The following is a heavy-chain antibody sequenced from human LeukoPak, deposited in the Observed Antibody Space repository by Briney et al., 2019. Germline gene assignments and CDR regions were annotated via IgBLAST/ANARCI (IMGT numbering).Heavy chain of an antibody. CDR3: ARSDLGTITAGPFYY. CDR1: GYTFTNYG. D-gene: IGHD5-24*01. CDR2: ISGYQGST. Sequence: ASVKVSCKASGYTFTNYGITWVRQAPGQGLEWMGWISGYQGSTKYAQNFQGRVTMTIDTSTSTAYMDLRSLISDDTSIYFCARSDLGTITAGPFYYWGQGTLVAVSS. J-gene: IGHJ4*02. V-gene: IGHV1-18*01.